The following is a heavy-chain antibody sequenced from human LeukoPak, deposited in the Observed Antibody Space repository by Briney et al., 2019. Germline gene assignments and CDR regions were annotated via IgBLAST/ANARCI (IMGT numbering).Heavy chain of an antibody. CDR3: TRIKGGLNYGMDV. CDR2: IKSKIDGGTT. Sequence: GGSLRLSCAASGFPFSTTWMSWVRQAPGKGLEWVGRIKSKIDGGTTDYAAPGKGRFTISKDDSKNTLYLQMSSLKTEDTAVYYCTRIKGGLNYGMDVWGQGTTVTVSS. V-gene: IGHV3-15*01. CDR1: GFPFSTTW. D-gene: IGHD2/OR15-2a*01. J-gene: IGHJ6*02.